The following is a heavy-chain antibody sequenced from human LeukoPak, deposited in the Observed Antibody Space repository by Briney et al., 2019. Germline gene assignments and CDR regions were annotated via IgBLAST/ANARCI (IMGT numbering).Heavy chain of an antibody. CDR3: GRSGDFWSGSGVAY. V-gene: IGHV3-74*01. CDR1: GFTFSNYW. J-gene: IGHJ4*02. Sequence: GGSLRLSCAASGFTFSNYWMYWVRQAPGKGLVWVSQIKSDGNITNYADSVKGRFTISRGNAKNTLFLQMNSLRAEDTAVYYCGRSGDFWSGSGVAYWGQGTLVTVSS. D-gene: IGHD3-3*01. CDR2: IKSDGNIT.